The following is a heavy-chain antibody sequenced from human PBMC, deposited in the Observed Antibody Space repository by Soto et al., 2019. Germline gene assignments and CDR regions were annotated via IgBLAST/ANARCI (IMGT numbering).Heavy chain of an antibody. CDR2: IWYDGSNK. V-gene: IGHV3-33*01. Sequence: PGGSLRLSCAASGFTFSSYGMHWVRQAPGKGLEWVAVIWYDGSNKYYADSVKGRFTISRDNSKNTLYLQMNSLRAEDTAVYYCARDLSSGWYVVYYGMDVWGQGTTVTVSS. D-gene: IGHD6-19*01. CDR1: GFTFSSYG. CDR3: ARDLSSGWYVVYYGMDV. J-gene: IGHJ6*02.